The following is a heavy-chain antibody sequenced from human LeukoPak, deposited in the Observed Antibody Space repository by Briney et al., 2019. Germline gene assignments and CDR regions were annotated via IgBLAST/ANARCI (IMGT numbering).Heavy chain of an antibody. V-gene: IGHV3-74*01. Sequence: GESLRLSCAAPGFSFSNYWFHWVRQAPGEGLVWVSRTNEHGTIINYADSVKGRFTISRDNAKNTLYLQMNSLRTEDSALYYCVVDLSGSADYWGQGTLVTVSS. CDR3: VVDLSGSADY. CDR2: TNEHGTII. J-gene: IGHJ4*02. D-gene: IGHD3-10*01. CDR1: GFSFSNYW.